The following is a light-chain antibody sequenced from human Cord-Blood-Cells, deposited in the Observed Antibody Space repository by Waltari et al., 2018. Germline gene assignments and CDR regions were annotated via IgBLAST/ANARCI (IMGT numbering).Light chain of an antibody. V-gene: IGLV2-14*03. CDR1: SSDVGGYNY. J-gene: IGLJ3*02. CDR2: DVS. Sequence: QSALTQPASVSGSPGQSITISCTGTSSDVGGYNYVSWDQQHPGKAPQLMIYDVSNRPSGVSNRFSGSKAGNTASRTISGLQAEDEADYYCSSYTSSSTWGFGGGTKLTVL. CDR3: SSYTSSSTWG.